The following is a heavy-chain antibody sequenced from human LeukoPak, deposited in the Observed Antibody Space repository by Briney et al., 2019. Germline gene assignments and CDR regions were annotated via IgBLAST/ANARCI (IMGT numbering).Heavy chain of an antibody. CDR2: ISGSGDRT. V-gene: IGHV3-23*01. CDR1: GFTFSSYA. J-gene: IGHJ4*02. Sequence: PGGSLRLSCAASGFTFSSYAMNWLRQAPAKGPEWASGISGSGDRTYYADSVRARFTFSRDNSKNTLFLQMNSLRAEDTAVYYCAKDLRRFDFWGLGTLVTVSS. CDR3: AKDLRRFDF.